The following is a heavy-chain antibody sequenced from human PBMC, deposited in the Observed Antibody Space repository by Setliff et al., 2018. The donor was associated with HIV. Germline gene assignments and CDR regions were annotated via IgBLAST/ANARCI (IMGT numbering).Heavy chain of an antibody. CDR1: GFTFSNAW. D-gene: IGHD6-13*01. V-gene: IGHV3-15*01. CDR3: TTWQAGNDY. J-gene: IGHJ4*02. Sequence: GGSLRLSCAASGFTFSNAWMSWVRQAPGKGLEWVGRIKSKTDGGTADYAAPVKGRFTISRDDLKSTVYLQMNRLKTEDTAVYYCTTWQAGNDYWGQGTLVTVSS. CDR2: IKSKTDGGTA.